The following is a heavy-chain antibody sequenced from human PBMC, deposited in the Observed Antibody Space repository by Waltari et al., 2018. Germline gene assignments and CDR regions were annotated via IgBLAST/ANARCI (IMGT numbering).Heavy chain of an antibody. V-gene: IGHV3-30*02. J-gene: IGHJ4*02. D-gene: IGHD1-26*01. CDR2: IRYDGSNK. Sequence: QVQLVESGGGVVQPGGSLRPSCAASGFTFSSYGMHWVRQAPGKGLEWVAFIRYDGSNKDYADSVKGRFTISRDNSKNTLYLQMNSLRAEDTAVYYCASLGGIVGANFDYWGQGTLVTVSS. CDR1: GFTFSSYG. CDR3: ASLGGIVGANFDY.